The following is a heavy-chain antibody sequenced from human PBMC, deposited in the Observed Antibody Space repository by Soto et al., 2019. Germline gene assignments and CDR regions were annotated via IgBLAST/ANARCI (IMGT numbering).Heavy chain of an antibody. D-gene: IGHD5-12*01. J-gene: IGHJ2*01. V-gene: IGHV3-9*01. CDR1: GFIFDDYA. Sequence: EVQLVESGGGLVQPGRSLRLSCAASGFIFDDYAMHWVRQAPGKGLEWVSGISWSSSTIGYADSVKGRFTISRDNAKNSLYLQMNSLRAEDTALYYCAKDIGRWLQASFDLWGRGTLVTVSS. CDR3: AKDIGRWLQASFDL. CDR2: ISWSSSTI.